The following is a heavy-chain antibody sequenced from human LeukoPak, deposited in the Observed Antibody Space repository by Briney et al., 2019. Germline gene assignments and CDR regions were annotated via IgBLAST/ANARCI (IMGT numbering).Heavy chain of an antibody. J-gene: IGHJ4*02. Sequence: SETLSLTCAVYGGSFSGYYWSWIRQPPGKGLEWIGEINHSGSTNYNPSLKSRVTISVDTSKNQFSLKLSSVTAADTAVYYCARGVAAAGTELTYFDYWGQGTLVTVSS. CDR2: INHSGST. V-gene: IGHV4-34*01. D-gene: IGHD6-13*01. CDR1: GGSFSGYY. CDR3: ARGVAAAGTELTYFDY.